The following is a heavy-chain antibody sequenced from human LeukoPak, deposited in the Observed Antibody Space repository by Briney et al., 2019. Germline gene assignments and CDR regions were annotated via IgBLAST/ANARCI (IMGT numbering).Heavy chain of an antibody. Sequence: GASVKVSCKASGYTFTGSYMHWVRQAPGQGLEWVGRINPNSGGTSFAQKFQGSVTMTRDTSISTAYMKLSRLRSDDTAVYYCARYSYGYVSRTYYFDYWGQGTLVTVSS. J-gene: IGHJ4*02. D-gene: IGHD5-18*01. V-gene: IGHV1-2*06. CDR2: INPNSGGT. CDR1: GYTFTGSY. CDR3: ARYSYGYVSRTYYFDY.